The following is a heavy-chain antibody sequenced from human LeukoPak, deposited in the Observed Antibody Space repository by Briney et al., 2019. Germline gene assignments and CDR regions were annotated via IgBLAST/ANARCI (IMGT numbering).Heavy chain of an antibody. V-gene: IGHV1-46*03. D-gene: IGHD3-10*01. CDR2: MNPSGGST. J-gene: IGHJ6*03. Sequence: ASVKVSCKASGYTFTSYYMHWVRQAPGQGLEWMGIMNPSGGSTSYAQKFQGRVTMTRDTSTSTVYMELSSLRSEDTAVYYCARDFKVTMVRGVENYYYYMDVWGKGTTVTVSS. CDR3: ARDFKVTMVRGVENYYYYMDV. CDR1: GYTFTSYY.